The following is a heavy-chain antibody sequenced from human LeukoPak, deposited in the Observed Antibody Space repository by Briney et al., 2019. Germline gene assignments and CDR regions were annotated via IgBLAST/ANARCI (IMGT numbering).Heavy chain of an antibody. CDR1: EFTFSSSS. D-gene: IGHD1-26*01. J-gene: IGHJ2*01. V-gene: IGHV3-21*01. Sequence: GGSLRLSCATSEFTFSSSSMNWVRQAPGKGLEWVSSISSSSSYIYYADSVKGRFTISRDNAMNTLYLQMDSLGAEDTAVYYCARVGQGEWFFDLWGRGTLVTVSS. CDR2: ISSSSSYI. CDR3: ARVGQGEWFFDL.